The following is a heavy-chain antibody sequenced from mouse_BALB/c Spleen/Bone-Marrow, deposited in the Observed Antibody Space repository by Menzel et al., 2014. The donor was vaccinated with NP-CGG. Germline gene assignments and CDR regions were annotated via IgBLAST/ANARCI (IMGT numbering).Heavy chain of an antibody. CDR1: GYTLSSYW. CDR3: ATGYYFDY. V-gene: IGHV1-9*01. Sequence: AQLQQSGAELVEPGASVKISCKATGYTLSSYWIEWVKQRPGHGLEWIGEILPGSGSTNYNEKFKGKATFTADTSSNTAYMQLSSLTSEDSAVYYCATGYYFDYWGQGTTLTVSS. D-gene: IGHD4-1*01. CDR2: ILPGSGST. J-gene: IGHJ2*01.